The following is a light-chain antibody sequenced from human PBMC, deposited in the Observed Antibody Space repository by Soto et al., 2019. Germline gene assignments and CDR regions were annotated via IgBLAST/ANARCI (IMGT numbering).Light chain of an antibody. CDR2: EVN. CDR3: FSYADNNTDV. CDR1: SSDIGTYKL. V-gene: IGLV2-23*02. J-gene: IGLJ1*01. Sequence: QSALTQPASVSGSPGQSITISCTGTSSDIGTYKLVSWYQQHPGKVTKLMMFEVNKRPSGVSNRFSGSKSGKAASLTISGLQAEAEADYYCFSYADNNTDVFGTGTKVTVL.